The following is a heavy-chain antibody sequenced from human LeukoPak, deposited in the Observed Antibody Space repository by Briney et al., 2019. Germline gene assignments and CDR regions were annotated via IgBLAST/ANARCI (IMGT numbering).Heavy chain of an antibody. J-gene: IGHJ6*02. CDR1: GGSFSSYF. D-gene: IGHD2-2*01. V-gene: IGHV4-34*10. Sequence: SETLSLTCAVYGGSFSSYFWKWLRQPPGKGLEWIGKIKHSGSINYHPSLKSRVTMSVDTSKNQFSLKLSSVTAADTAVYYCARAAVPAATIQYGMDVWGQGTTVTVSS. CDR2: IKHSGSI. CDR3: ARAAVPAATIQYGMDV.